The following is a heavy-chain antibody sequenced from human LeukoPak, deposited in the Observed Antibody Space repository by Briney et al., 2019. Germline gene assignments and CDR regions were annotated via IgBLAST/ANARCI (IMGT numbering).Heavy chain of an antibody. V-gene: IGHV5-51*01. CDR1: GYIFTRYW. D-gene: IGHD3-22*01. Sequence: GESLQISSKGSGYIFTRYWIGWVRQMPGRGLEWMGIIYPGDSNIRYSPSFQGQVSISADKSISTAYLQWSSLQASDTAMYYCARHRDSSGFPAAFDLWGQGTLVTVSS. J-gene: IGHJ3*01. CDR3: ARHRDSSGFPAAFDL. CDR2: IYPGDSNI.